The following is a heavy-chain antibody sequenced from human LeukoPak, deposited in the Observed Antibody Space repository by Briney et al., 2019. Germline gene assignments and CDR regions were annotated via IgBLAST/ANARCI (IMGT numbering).Heavy chain of an antibody. Sequence: PSETLTLTCTVSGGSISSYYWSWIRQVPGKGLEWIAYIYYIGSTDYNPSLKSRVTMSVDTSKNQFSLKLSSVTAADTAVYYCARDAAGVAARYWFDPWGQGTLVTVSS. CDR3: ARDAAGVAARYWFDP. J-gene: IGHJ5*02. CDR1: GGSISSYY. CDR2: IYYIGST. D-gene: IGHD6-6*01. V-gene: IGHV4-59*12.